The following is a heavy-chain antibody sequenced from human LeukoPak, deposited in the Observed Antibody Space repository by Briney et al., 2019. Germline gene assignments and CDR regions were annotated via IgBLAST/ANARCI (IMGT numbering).Heavy chain of an antibody. CDR1: GFTFSSYA. CDR2: ISDSGGST. CDR3: AKRVEYSSSSGGYFDY. V-gene: IGHV3-23*01. D-gene: IGHD6-6*01. Sequence: GGSLRLSCAASGFTFSSYAVSWVRQAPGRGLEWVSAISDSGGSTYYADSVKGRFTISRDNSKNTLYVQMNSLRAEDTAVYYCAKRVEYSSSSGGYFDYWGQGTLVTVSS. J-gene: IGHJ4*02.